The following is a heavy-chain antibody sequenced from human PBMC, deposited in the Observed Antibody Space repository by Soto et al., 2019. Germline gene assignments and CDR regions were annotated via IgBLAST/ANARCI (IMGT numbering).Heavy chain of an antibody. Sequence: GGSLRLSCAASGFTFENYAMHWVRQAPGKGLEWVSGISWHSGNIGYADSVRGRFTISRDNAKNSLYLQMNSLRPEDTALYYCAKDKVYSNYEYYFDYWGQGTLVTVSS. CDR3: AKDKVYSNYEYYFDY. D-gene: IGHD4-4*01. CDR1: GFTFENYA. V-gene: IGHV3-9*01. CDR2: ISWHSGNI. J-gene: IGHJ4*02.